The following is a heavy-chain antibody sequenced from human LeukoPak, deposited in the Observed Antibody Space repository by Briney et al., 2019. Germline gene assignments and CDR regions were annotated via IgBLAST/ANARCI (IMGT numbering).Heavy chain of an antibody. D-gene: IGHD6-19*01. Sequence: SKTLSLTCTVSGGSISSSSYYWGWIRQPPGKGLEWIATGDYSGGTYYNPSLESRVAISADMSKNQISLQLTSVTGADTAVYYCAGERGEEYSSGWYKTNFFYNWGQGIRVTVSS. V-gene: IGHV4-39*07. CDR2: GDYSGGT. CDR3: AGERGEEYSSGWYKTNFFYN. CDR1: GGSISSSSYY. J-gene: IGHJ4*02.